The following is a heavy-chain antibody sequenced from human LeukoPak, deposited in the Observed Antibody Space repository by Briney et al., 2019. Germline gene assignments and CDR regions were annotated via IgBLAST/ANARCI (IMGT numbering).Heavy chain of an antibody. D-gene: IGHD3-22*01. Sequence: KPSETLSLTCTVSGGSISSYYWSWIRQPPGKGLEWIGYIYYSGSTNYNPSLKSRVTISVDTSKDQFSLKLSSVTAADTAVYYCARDGYYESSGYYNYFDYWGQGTLVTVSS. CDR3: ARDGYYESSGYYNYFDY. CDR1: GGSISSYY. J-gene: IGHJ4*02. CDR2: IYYSGST. V-gene: IGHV4-59*01.